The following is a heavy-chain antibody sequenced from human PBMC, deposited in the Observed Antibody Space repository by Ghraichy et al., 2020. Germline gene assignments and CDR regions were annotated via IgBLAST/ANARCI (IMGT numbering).Heavy chain of an antibody. V-gene: IGHV3-48*03. Sequence: GESLNISCAASGFTFSSYEMNWVRQAPGKGLEWVSYISSSGSTIYYADSVKGRFTISRDNAKNSLYLQMNSLRAEDTAVYYCARDGVHSRYYGMDVWGQGTTVTVSS. J-gene: IGHJ6*02. D-gene: IGHD3-3*01. CDR2: ISSSGSTI. CDR1: GFTFSSYE. CDR3: ARDGVHSRYYGMDV.